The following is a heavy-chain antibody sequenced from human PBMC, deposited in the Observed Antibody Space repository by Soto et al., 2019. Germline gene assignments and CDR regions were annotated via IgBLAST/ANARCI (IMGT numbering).Heavy chain of an antibody. CDR2: IDGSGATK. J-gene: IGHJ4*02. CDR3: ARGFWLFNY. V-gene: IGHV3-48*03. D-gene: IGHD6-19*01. CDR1: GFTFNDFE. Sequence: EVQLLESGGGLVQPGGSLRLSCGVSGFTFNDFEMNWVRQAPGKGLEWLAYIDGSGATKKYADSVRGRFTISRDNANNSLFLQMSSRSAAYTAMYSRARGFWLFNYWGQGALVSVSS.